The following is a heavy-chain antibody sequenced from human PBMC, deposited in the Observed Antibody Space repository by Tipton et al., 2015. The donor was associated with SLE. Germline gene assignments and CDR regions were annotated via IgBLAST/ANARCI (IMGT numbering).Heavy chain of an antibody. CDR1: GFSFSSYA. CDR3: ARALSYVDY. CDR2: ISYDGSNK. Sequence: SLRLSCAASGFSFSSYAMSWVRQAPGRGLEWVAVISYDGSNKYYADSVKGRFTISRDNSKTTLYLQMNSLRAEDTAVYYCARALSYVDYWGQGTLVTVSS. J-gene: IGHJ4*02. V-gene: IGHV3-30-3*01. D-gene: IGHD5-18*01.